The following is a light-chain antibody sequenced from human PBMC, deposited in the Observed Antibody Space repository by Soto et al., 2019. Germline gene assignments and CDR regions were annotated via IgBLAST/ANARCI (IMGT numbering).Light chain of an antibody. CDR1: QSVSSN. Sequence: EIVMTQSPATLSVSPGERATLSCRASQSVSSNLAWYQQKPGQAPRLLIYGASTRATGIPARFSGSGSGTDFTITISSLQSEDFAVYYCQQYNNLPPFTFGPGTKVDIK. CDR2: GAS. CDR3: QQYNNLPPFT. V-gene: IGKV3-15*01. J-gene: IGKJ3*01.